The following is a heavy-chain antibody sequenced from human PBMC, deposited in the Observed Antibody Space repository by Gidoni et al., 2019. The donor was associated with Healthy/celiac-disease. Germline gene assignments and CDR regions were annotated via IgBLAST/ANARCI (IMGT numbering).Heavy chain of an antibody. CDR3: AGRITIFGVVIIPVYYFDY. D-gene: IGHD3-3*01. CDR2: IKHSGST. CDR1: GGSFSGYD. Sequence: QVQLQQWGAGLLKPSETLSLTCAVNGGSFSGYDWSWIRQPPGKGLEWIGEIKHSGSTNYNPSLQSRVTISVDTSKNQFSLKLSSVPSADTAVYYCAGRITIFGVVIIPVYYFDYWGQGTLVTVSS. J-gene: IGHJ4*02. V-gene: IGHV4-34*01.